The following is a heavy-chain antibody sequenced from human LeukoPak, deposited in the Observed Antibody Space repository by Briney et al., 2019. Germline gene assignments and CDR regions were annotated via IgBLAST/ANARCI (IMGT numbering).Heavy chain of an antibody. CDR3: AREGGYSGSYRDCYFDY. CDR1: GFTVSSNY. D-gene: IGHD1-26*01. J-gene: IGHJ4*02. V-gene: IGHV3-53*01. Sequence: PGGSLRLSCAASGFTVSSNYMSWVRQAPGKGLEWVSFIYSGGTTYYADSVKGRFTISRDNSKNTLYLQMNSLRAEDTAVYYCAREGGYSGSYRDCYFDYWGQGTLVTVSS. CDR2: IYSGGTT.